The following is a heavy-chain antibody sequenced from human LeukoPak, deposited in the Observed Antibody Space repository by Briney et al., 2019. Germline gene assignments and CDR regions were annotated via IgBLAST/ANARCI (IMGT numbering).Heavy chain of an antibody. CDR3: ARARRITIFGVVIINPPDYYYMDV. CDR1: GYTFTSYD. J-gene: IGHJ6*03. D-gene: IGHD3-3*01. Sequence: ASVKVSCKASGYTFTSYDINWVRQATGQGLEWMGWVNPNSGNTGYAQKFQGRVTMTRNTSISTAYMELSSLRSEDTAVYYCARARRITIFGVVIINPPDYYYMDVWGKGTTVTVSS. V-gene: IGHV1-8*01. CDR2: VNPNSGNT.